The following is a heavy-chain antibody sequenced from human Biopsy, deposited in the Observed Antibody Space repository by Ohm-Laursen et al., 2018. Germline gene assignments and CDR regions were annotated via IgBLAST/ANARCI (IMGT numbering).Heavy chain of an antibody. CDR3: ARDGEAKYCKHGVCPSDF. CDR1: GLTFSGFS. J-gene: IGHJ4*02. CDR2: ISASGNHI. Sequence: SPRLSCAAPGLTFSGFSMNTVRQAPGKGLAWISSISASGNHIYYTDSVKGRFTVSRDNGKNSVYLQMNSLRVEDTAVYYCARDGEAKYCKHGVCPSDFWGQGTLVTVSS. D-gene: IGHD2-8*01. V-gene: IGHV3-21*01.